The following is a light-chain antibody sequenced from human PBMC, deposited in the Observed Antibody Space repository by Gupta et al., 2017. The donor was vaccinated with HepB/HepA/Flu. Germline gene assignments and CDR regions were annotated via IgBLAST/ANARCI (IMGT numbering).Light chain of an antibody. CDR1: QTILYSSNNKSY. V-gene: IGKV4-1*01. J-gene: IGKJ4*01. CDR2: WAS. CDR3: QQYYGTPLT. Sequence: DIVMTQSPDSLAVSLGARATINCKSSQTILYSSNNKSYLAWYQQKPGQPPKLLIYWASTRESGVPDRFSGSGSGTDFTLTITGLQAEDVAVYYCQQYYGTPLTFGGGTKVEI.